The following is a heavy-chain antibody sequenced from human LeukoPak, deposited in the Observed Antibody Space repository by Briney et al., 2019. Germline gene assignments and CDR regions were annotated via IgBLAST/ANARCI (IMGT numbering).Heavy chain of an antibody. CDR3: ARVIYDSSGYYYFDY. Sequence: PSETLSLTCTVSGGSISSYYWSWIRQPPGKGLEWIGYIYYSGSTNYNPSLKSRVTTSVDTSKNQFSLKLSSVTAADTSVYYCARVIYDSSGYYYFDYWGQGTLVTVSS. J-gene: IGHJ4*02. CDR1: GGSISSYY. V-gene: IGHV4-59*01. D-gene: IGHD3-22*01. CDR2: IYYSGST.